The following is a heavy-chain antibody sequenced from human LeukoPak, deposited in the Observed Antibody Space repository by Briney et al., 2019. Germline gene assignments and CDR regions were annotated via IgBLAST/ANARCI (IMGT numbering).Heavy chain of an antibody. J-gene: IGHJ3*02. Sequence: RASVKVSCKASGGTFSSYAISWVRQAPGQGLEWMGGIIPTFGTANYAQKFQGRVTITTDESTSTAYMELSSLRSEDTAVYYCASAPGYSSSWSSYDAFDIWGQGTMVTVSS. CDR3: ASAPGYSSSWSSYDAFDI. CDR2: IIPTFGTA. V-gene: IGHV1-69*05. CDR1: GGTFSSYA. D-gene: IGHD6-13*01.